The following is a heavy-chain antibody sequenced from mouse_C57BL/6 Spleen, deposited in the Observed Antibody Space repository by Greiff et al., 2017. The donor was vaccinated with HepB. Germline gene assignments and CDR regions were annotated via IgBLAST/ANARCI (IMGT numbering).Heavy chain of an antibody. CDR1: GYTFTDYY. CDR3: ARYDGYWVAY. CDR2: INPNNGGT. V-gene: IGHV1-26*01. J-gene: IGHJ3*01. Sequence: EVQLQQSGPELVKPGASVKISCKASGYTFTDYYMNWVKQSHGKSLEWIGDINPNNGGTSYNQKFKGKATLTVDKSSSTAYMELRSLTSEDSAVYYCARYDGYWVAYWGQGTLVTVSA. D-gene: IGHD2-3*01.